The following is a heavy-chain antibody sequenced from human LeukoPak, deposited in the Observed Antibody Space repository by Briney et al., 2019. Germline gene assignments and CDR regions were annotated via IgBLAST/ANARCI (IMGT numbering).Heavy chain of an antibody. J-gene: IGHJ4*02. CDR1: GGSISSSSYY. Sequence: PSETLSLTCTVSGGSISSSSYYWGWIRQPPGKGLEWIGEINHSGSTNYNPSLKSRVTISVDTSKNQFSLKLSSVTAADTAVYYCARGRGHGGYNYWGQGTLVTVSS. CDR3: ARGRGHGGYNY. V-gene: IGHV4-39*07. D-gene: IGHD5-12*01. CDR2: INHSGST.